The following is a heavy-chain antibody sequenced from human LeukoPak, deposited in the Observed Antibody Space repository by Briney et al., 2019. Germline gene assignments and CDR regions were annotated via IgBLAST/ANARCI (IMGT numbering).Heavy chain of an antibody. CDR2: ISAYNGNT. CDR1: GYTFTGYY. J-gene: IGHJ4*02. Sequence: ASVKVTCKASGYTFTGYYMHWVRQAPGQGLEWMGWISAYNGNTKYAQTLQGRVTMTTDTSTSTANVELRSLRSDDTSVYYCARVEWHTAMVTGEPDYWGQGTLVTVSS. V-gene: IGHV1-18*04. D-gene: IGHD5-18*01. CDR3: ARVEWHTAMVTGEPDY.